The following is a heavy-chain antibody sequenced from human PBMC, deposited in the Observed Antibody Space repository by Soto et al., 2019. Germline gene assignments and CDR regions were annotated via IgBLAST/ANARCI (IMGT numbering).Heavy chain of an antibody. CDR2: IKSRSSG. D-gene: IGHD1-1*01. CDR1: GLTFSDLC. CDR3: TLQLSRPY. V-gene: IGHV3-15*07. J-gene: IGHJ4*02. Sequence: GGSLRLSWVVSGLTFSDLCVNWVRLAPGKGLEWVGCIKSRSSGDYAAPVKGRFTISRDNSKNTLYLQMNSLRAEDTALYSCTLQLSRPYWGQGTLVTVYS.